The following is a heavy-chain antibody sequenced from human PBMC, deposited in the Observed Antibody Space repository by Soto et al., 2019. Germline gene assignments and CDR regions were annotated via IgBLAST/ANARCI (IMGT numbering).Heavy chain of an antibody. CDR2: INPNSGGT. Sequence: GASVKVSCKASGYTFTGYYMHWVRQAPGQGLEWMGWINPNSGGTNYAQKFQGWVTMTRDTSISTAYMVLSRLRSDDTAVYYCARGEMEGSSGWSTYYYGTDVWGQGTTVTVAS. D-gene: IGHD6-19*01. CDR1: GYTFTGYY. V-gene: IGHV1-2*04. CDR3: ARGEMEGSSGWSTYYYGTDV. J-gene: IGHJ6*02.